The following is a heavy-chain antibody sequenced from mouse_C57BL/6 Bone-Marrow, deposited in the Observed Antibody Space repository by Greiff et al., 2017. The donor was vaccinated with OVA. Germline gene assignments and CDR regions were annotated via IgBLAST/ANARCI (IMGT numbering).Heavy chain of an antibody. CDR2: ISYDGSN. J-gene: IGHJ3*01. V-gene: IGHV3-6*01. Sequence: EVKLMESGPGLVKPSQSLSLTCSVTGYSITSGYYWNWIRQFPGNKLEWMGYISYDGSNNYNPSLKNRISITRDTSKNQFFLKLNSVTTEDTATYYCARAGVSWFAYWGQGTLVTVSA. CDR3: ARAGVSWFAY. CDR1: GYSITSGYY.